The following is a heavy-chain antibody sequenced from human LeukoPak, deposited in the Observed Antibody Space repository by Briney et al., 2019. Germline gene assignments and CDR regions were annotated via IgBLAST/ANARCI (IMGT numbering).Heavy chain of an antibody. CDR1: GFTFDDYA. J-gene: IGHJ4*02. CDR3: ARAGWYRFDY. D-gene: IGHD6-19*01. Sequence: PGRSLRLSCAASGFTFDDYAMHWVRHVPGKGLLWVARMNSDGTTTNYADSVKGRFTISRDNAENTLFLQMNSLGADDTAVYYCARAGWYRFDYWGQGTLVTVSS. V-gene: IGHV3-74*01. CDR2: MNSDGTTT.